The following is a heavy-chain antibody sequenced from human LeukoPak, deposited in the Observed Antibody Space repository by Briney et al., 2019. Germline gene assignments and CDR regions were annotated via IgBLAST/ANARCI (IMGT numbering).Heavy chain of an antibody. CDR3: AKAGAVCSSTSCYANY. J-gene: IGHJ4*02. Sequence: GGSLRLSCAASGFTFSDYYMSWIRQAPGKGLEWVSYISSSGSTIYYADSVKGRFTISRDNAKNSLYLQMNSLRAEDAAVYYCAKAGAVCSSTSCYANYWGQGTLVTVSS. V-gene: IGHV3-11*01. D-gene: IGHD2-2*01. CDR1: GFTFSDYY. CDR2: ISSSGSTI.